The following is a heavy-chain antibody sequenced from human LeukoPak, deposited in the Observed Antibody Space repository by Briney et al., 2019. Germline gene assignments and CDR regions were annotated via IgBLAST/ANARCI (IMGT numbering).Heavy chain of an antibody. CDR2: IWHDGSNK. CDR3: ARVGCSGGSCRPYYYYAMDV. D-gene: IGHD2-15*01. CDR1: GFTFSSYG. Sequence: GGSLRLSCAASGFTFSSYGMHWVRQAPGKGLEWVADIWHDGSNKYYAESVKGRFTVSRDNSKNTLYVQMNSLRAEDTAVYYCARVGCSGGSCRPYYYYAMDVWGQGTTFTVSS. J-gene: IGHJ6*02. V-gene: IGHV3-33*08.